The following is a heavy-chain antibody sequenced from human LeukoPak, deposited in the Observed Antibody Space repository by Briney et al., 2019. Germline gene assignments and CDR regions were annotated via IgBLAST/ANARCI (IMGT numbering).Heavy chain of an antibody. D-gene: IGHD3-10*01. CDR1: GFNVAAYA. CDR2: ISGDSDNR. V-gene: IGHV3-43*02. CDR3: AIAYESGSFYRAFAY. Sequence: PGGSLRLSCAASGFNVAAYATYWVRQLPGKSLEWVSLISGDSDNRYSAASVKGRFTISRDNSKNSLYLQMNSLTTEDTALYYCAIAYESGSFYRAFAYWGQGALVTVSS. J-gene: IGHJ4*02.